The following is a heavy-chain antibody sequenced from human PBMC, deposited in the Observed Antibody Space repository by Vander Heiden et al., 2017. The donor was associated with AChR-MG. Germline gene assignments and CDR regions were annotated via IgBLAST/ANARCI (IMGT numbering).Heavy chain of an antibody. Sequence: QVQLVQSGAEVKKPGSSVKVSCKASAGTFSSYAISWVRQAPGQGLEWMGGIIPIFGTANYAQKFQGRVTITADESTSTAYMELSSLRSEDTAVYYCARPSPRGYCSSTSCYFYGMDVWGQGTTVTVSS. J-gene: IGHJ6*02. D-gene: IGHD2-2*01. CDR3: ARPSPRGYCSSTSCYFYGMDV. CDR2: IIPIFGTA. CDR1: AGTFSSYA. V-gene: IGHV1-69*01.